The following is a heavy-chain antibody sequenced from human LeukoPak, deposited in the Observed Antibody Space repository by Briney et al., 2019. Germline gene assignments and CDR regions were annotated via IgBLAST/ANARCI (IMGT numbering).Heavy chain of an antibody. Sequence: SETLSLTCSVSGGSISSYYWRWIRQPPGKGLEWIGYIYYSGSTNYNPSLKSRVTISVDTSKNQFSLKLSSVTAADTAVYYCARDQARVDTAISSAVDIWGQGTMVTVSS. CDR3: ARDQARVDTAISSAVDI. J-gene: IGHJ3*02. CDR1: GGSISSYY. CDR2: IYYSGST. V-gene: IGHV4-59*01. D-gene: IGHD5-18*01.